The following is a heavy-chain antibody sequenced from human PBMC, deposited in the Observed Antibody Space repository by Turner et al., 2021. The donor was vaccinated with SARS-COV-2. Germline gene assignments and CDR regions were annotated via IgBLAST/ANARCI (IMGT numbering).Heavy chain of an antibody. Sequence: QLQLQESGPGLVKPSETLSLTCTVSGGSVSSSDHYWDWSRQPPGQGLDWIGSIHYIGTTYYNPSLKSRVTISVDTSKNQFSLNLTSVTAADTAVYFCARRGRASRFSFDYWGQGRLLTVSS. CDR3: ARRGRASRFSFDY. V-gene: IGHV4-39*01. CDR2: IHYIGTT. CDR1: GGSVSSSDHY. D-gene: IGHD1-26*01. J-gene: IGHJ4*02.